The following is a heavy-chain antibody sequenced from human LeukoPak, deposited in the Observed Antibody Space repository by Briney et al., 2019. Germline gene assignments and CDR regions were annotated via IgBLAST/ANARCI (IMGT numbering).Heavy chain of an antibody. D-gene: IGHD6-13*01. CDR2: ISAYNGNT. CDR1: GYTFTNYG. J-gene: IGHJ4*02. Sequence: ASVKVSCKASGYTFTNYGISWVRQAPGQGLEWMGWISAYNGNTNYAQKLQGRVTMTTDTSTSTAYMDLRSLRSDDTAVYCCARARYSSSCLDYWGQGTLVTVSS. CDR3: ARARYSSSCLDY. V-gene: IGHV1-18*01.